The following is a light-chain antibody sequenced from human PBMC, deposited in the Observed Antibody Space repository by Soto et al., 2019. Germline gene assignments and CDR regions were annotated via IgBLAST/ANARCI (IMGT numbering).Light chain of an antibody. CDR3: GAYASGSSLVL. Sequence: QSALTQPASVSGSPGQSITISCTGTSSDVGGYNYVSWYQQYPGKAPKLMIYGVSNRPSGVSNRFSGSKSGNTASLTISGLQAEDEAEYYCGAYASGSSLVLFGGGTQLTVL. J-gene: IGLJ2*01. CDR1: SSDVGGYNY. CDR2: GVS. V-gene: IGLV2-14*01.